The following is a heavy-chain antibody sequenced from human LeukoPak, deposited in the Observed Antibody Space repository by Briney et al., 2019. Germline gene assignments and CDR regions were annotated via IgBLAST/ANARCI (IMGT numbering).Heavy chain of an antibody. V-gene: IGHV4-34*01. CDR1: GGSFSGYY. CDR2: INHSGST. Sequence: SETLSLTCAVYGGSFSGYYWRWIRQPPGKGLERIGEINHSGSTNYNPSLKSRVTISVDTSKNQFSLKLSSVTAADTAVYYCARGKVVVAATLKWFDPWGQGTLVTVSS. J-gene: IGHJ5*02. CDR3: ARGKVVVAATLKWFDP. D-gene: IGHD2-15*01.